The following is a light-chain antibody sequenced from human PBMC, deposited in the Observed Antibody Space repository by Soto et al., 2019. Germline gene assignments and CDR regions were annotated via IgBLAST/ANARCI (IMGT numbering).Light chain of an antibody. CDR3: QQYHIYPLT. Sequence: DIQMTQSPSTLSASVGDRVTITCRASQSIRSWLAWYQQKPGKGPNLLIYKASTLAGGVPSRFSGSGSGTEFTLAIASLQPDDFASYYCQQYHIYPLTFGGGTKVEIK. J-gene: IGKJ4*01. CDR1: QSIRSW. CDR2: KAS. V-gene: IGKV1-5*03.